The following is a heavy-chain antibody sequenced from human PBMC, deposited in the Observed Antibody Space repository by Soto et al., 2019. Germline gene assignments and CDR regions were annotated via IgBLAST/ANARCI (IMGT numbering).Heavy chain of an antibody. CDR1: GFIFATTA. Sequence: VQLLQSGGGLVQPGGSLRLSCEASGFIFATTAMGWVRQAPGKGLEWVSTISGSGVRTYYADSVKGRFTISRGNSKNTLFLHMTSLRADDTAVYFCAAVMGSDYDYVWGSLSFDHWGQGALVTVST. V-gene: IGHV3-23*01. CDR2: ISGSGVRT. J-gene: IGHJ4*02. CDR3: AAVMGSDYDYVWGSLSFDH. D-gene: IGHD3-16*01.